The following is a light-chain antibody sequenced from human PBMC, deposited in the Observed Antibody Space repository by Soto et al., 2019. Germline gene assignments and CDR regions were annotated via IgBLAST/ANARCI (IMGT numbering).Light chain of an antibody. CDR1: SDDIGAYDF. V-gene: IGLV2-8*01. Sequence: QCALTQPPSASGSLGQSVTLSCTGTSDDIGAYDFVSWFQQHPGKAPKLIIYQVTERPSGVPDRFSGSKSGTTASLTITGLQTEDEADYYCNSHAGNNNFVFGGGTKVTVL. J-gene: IGLJ3*02. CDR3: NSHAGNNNFV. CDR2: QVT.